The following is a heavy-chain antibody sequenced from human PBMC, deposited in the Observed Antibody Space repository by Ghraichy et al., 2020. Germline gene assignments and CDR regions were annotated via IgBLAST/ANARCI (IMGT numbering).Heavy chain of an antibody. CDR2: FDPEHAIT. CDR3: ASVLSGHYTVRVLGV. J-gene: IGHJ6*02. D-gene: IGHD3-3*01. Sequence: ASVKVSCKVPGYTLSELSIHWVRQAPGKGLEWMGGFDPEHAITVYAQSFQGRLTMTEDTSTGTAYMELTSLRSEDTAVYYCASVLSGHYTVRVLGVWGQGTTVTVSS. V-gene: IGHV1-24*01. CDR1: GYTLSELS.